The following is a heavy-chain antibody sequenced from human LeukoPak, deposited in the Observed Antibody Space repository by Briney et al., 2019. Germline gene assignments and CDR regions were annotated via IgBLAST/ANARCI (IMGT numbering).Heavy chain of an antibody. Sequence: GESLKISCRGSGYKFTNYWIGWVRQVPGKGLEWMGVIYPGDSDTRYSPSFQGQVTISADKSISTAYLQWNNLKASDTAMFYCARVYCDSASCIGYFQHWGQGTLVTVSS. D-gene: IGHD2-2*01. J-gene: IGHJ1*01. CDR1: GYKFTNYW. CDR3: ARVYCDSASCIGYFQH. V-gene: IGHV5-51*01. CDR2: IYPGDSDT.